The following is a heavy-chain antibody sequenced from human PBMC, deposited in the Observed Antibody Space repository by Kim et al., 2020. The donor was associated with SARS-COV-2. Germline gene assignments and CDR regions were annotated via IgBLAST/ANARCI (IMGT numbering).Heavy chain of an antibody. CDR1: GFTFRDYA. V-gene: IGHV3-49*04. CDR2: IRSKPYGGAT. Sequence: GGSLRLSCTTSGFTFRDYALSWVRQGPGKGLEWVGFIRSKPYGGATEYAASVKDRFIISRDDSKSIAYLQMNSLKTEDTAVYYCTREGYKDYDPYYYGMDVWGQGTAVTVSS. D-gene: IGHD5-12*01. J-gene: IGHJ6*02. CDR3: TREGYKDYDPYYYGMDV.